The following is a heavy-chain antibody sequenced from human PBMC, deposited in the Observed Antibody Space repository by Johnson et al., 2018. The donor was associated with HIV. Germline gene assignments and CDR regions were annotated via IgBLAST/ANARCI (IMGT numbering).Heavy chain of an antibody. CDR1: GFTVSGNY. CDR3: ARACRDGYTCDAFDI. J-gene: IGHJ3*02. D-gene: IGHD5-24*01. V-gene: IGHV3-66*01. CDR2: IFSGGST. Sequence: VQLVESGGGLVQPGGSLRLSCAASGFTVSGNYMTWVRQAPGKGLEWVSVIFSGGSTYYAGFVKGRFTISRDNSKNTLYLQMNSLRAEDTAVYYCARACRDGYTCDAFDIWCQGTMVTVSS.